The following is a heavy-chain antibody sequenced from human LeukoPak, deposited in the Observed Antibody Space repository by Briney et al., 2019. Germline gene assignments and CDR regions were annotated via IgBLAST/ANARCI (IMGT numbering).Heavy chain of an antibody. V-gene: IGHV3-66*02. CDR3: TRVVMGASDY. D-gene: IGHD1-26*01. CDR1: GLTVNGNY. CDR2: IFAGGRT. J-gene: IGHJ4*02. Sequence: GGSLRLSCAASGLTVNGNYMNWLRQAPGKGLEWVSVIFAGGRTHYADSVKGRFTISRANSRSALSLQMTNLRVEDTAVYYCTRVVMGASDYWGQGTLVTVAS.